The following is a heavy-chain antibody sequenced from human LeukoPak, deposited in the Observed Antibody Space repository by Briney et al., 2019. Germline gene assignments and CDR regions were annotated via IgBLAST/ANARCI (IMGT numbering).Heavy chain of an antibody. D-gene: IGHD6-6*01. J-gene: IGHJ4*02. CDR3: ARDFTSSSGQLQFDY. Sequence: ASVKVSCKASGYTFTGYYMHWVRQAPGQGLEWMGWINPNSGGTNYAQKFQGRVTMTRDTSINTAFMELSGLTSDDTAVCYCARDFTSSSGQLQFDYWGQGTLVTVSS. V-gene: IGHV1-2*02. CDR2: INPNSGGT. CDR1: GYTFTGYY.